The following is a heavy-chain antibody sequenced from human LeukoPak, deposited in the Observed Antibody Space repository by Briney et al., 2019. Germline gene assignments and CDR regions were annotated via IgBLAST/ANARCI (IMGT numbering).Heavy chain of an antibody. D-gene: IGHD2-15*01. V-gene: IGHV3-21*01. Sequence: GGSLRLSCAASGFTFSSYSMNWVRQAPGKGLEWVSSISSSSSYIYHADSVKGRFTISRDNAKNSLYLQMNSLRAEDTAVYYCAREYYCSGGSCYPRAFDIWGQGTMVTVSS. CDR1: GFTFSSYS. J-gene: IGHJ3*02. CDR2: ISSSSSYI. CDR3: AREYYCSGGSCYPRAFDI.